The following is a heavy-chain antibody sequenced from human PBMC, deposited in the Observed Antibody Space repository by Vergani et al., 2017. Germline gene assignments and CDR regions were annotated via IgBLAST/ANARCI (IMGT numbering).Heavy chain of an antibody. J-gene: IGHJ3*02. CDR2: IYPGDSDT. CDR1: GYTFTSYG. Sequence: VQLVQSGAEVKKPGASVKVSCKASGYTFTSYGISWVRQMPGKGLEWMGIIYPGDSDTRYSPSFQGQVTISADKSISTAYLQWSSLKASDTAMYYCARHLIGRSADAFDIWGQGTMVTVSS. D-gene: IGHD2/OR15-2a*01. V-gene: IGHV5-51*01. CDR3: ARHLIGRSADAFDI.